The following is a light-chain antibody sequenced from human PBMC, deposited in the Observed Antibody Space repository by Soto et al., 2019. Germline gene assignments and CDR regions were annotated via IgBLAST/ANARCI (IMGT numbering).Light chain of an antibody. V-gene: IGLV2-14*01. Sequence: QSVLTQPASVSGSPGQSITISCTGTSSDVGGSNYVSWYQQYPGKAPKLMISEVSNRPSGVSICFSGSKSGNTASLTISGLQAEDEADYYCTSYTSSTTWVFGGGTKLTVL. CDR2: EVS. CDR1: SSDVGGSNY. J-gene: IGLJ3*02. CDR3: TSYTSSTTWV.